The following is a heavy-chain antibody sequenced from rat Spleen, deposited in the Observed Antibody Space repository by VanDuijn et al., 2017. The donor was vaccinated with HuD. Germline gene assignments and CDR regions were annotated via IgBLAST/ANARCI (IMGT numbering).Heavy chain of an antibody. CDR1: GFSLTSYN. V-gene: IGHV2-30*01. Sequence: QVQLKESGPGLVQPSQTLSLTCTVSGFSLTSYNVHWVRQPTGKGLEWMGVIWTGGSTDYNSALKSRLSISRDTSKSQVFLKMNSLQTEDTAIYFCTRPNNPYWGQGTLVTVSS. D-gene: IGHD1-10*01. CDR3: TRPNNPY. CDR2: IWTGGST. J-gene: IGHJ3*01.